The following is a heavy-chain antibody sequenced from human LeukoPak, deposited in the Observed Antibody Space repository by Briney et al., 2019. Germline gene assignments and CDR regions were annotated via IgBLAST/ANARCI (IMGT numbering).Heavy chain of an antibody. CDR1: GGTFSSYA. Sequence: GASVKVSCKASGGTFSSYAISWVRQAPGQGLEWMGGIIPIFGTANYAQKFQGRVTITADKSTSTAYMELSSLRSEDTAVYYCARDGLGGSSWYYWGQGTLVTVSS. CDR2: IIPIFGTA. J-gene: IGHJ4*02. CDR3: ARDGLGGSSWYY. V-gene: IGHV1-69*06. D-gene: IGHD6-13*01.